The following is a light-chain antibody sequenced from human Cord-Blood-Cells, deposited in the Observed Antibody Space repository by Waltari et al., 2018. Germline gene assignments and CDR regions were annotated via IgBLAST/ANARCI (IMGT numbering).Light chain of an antibody. CDR3: QRSYSTPRT. CDR2: AAS. J-gene: IGKJ1*01. CDR1: QSISRY. Sequence: IQMTQSPSSLSAAVGDSVTIPCRGSQSISRYLNGYQQKPGKAPKLLIYAASSLQSGVPSRFSGSGSGTEFTLTVSSLQPECFGTYYCQRSYSTPRTFGQGTKVEIK. V-gene: IGKV1-39*01.